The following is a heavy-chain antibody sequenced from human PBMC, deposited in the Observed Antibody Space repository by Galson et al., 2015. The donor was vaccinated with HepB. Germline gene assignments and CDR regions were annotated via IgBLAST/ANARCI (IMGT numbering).Heavy chain of an antibody. Sequence: SVKVSCKASGGTFSSYGISWVRQAPGQGLEWMGGIIPTFGIANYAQKFQGRVTITADESPSIAYMELSSLRSEDTAVYYCVRDNMGRIAAAVPNWFDPWGQGTLVTVSS. CDR1: GGTFSSYG. CDR3: VRDNMGRIAAAVPNWFDP. D-gene: IGHD6-13*01. CDR2: IIPTFGIA. V-gene: IGHV1-69*13. J-gene: IGHJ5*02.